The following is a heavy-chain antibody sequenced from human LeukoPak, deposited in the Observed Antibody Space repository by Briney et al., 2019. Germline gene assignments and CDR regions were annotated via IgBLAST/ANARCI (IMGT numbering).Heavy chain of an antibody. CDR3: AGWRTTYLDY. CDR1: GYTFTNYY. D-gene: IGHD1/OR15-1a*01. CDR2: INPSGGST. V-gene: IGHV1-46*01. J-gene: IGHJ4*02. Sequence: ASVKVSCKASGYTFTNYYIHWVRQAPGQGLEWMGIINPSGGSTNYAQKFQGRVTMTTDTSTITVYMEVSSLRSEDTAVYYCAGWRTTYLDYWGQGTLVTVSS.